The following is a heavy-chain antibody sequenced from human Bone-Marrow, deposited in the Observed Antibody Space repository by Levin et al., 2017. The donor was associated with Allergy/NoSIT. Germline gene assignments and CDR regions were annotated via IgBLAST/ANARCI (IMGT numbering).Heavy chain of an antibody. D-gene: IGHD1-1*01. CDR3: ARSPPWVNNFYGINV. Sequence: SVKGRFFISRDNHKNTLYLQMNSLRAEDTAVYYCARSPPWVNNFYGINVWGQGTTVIVSS. V-gene: IGHV3-53*01. J-gene: IGHJ6*02.